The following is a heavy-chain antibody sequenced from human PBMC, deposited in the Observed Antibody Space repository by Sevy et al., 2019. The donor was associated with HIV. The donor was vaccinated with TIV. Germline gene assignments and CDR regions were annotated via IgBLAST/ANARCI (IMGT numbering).Heavy chain of an antibody. D-gene: IGHD2-15*01. CDR1: GFIFSSYG. J-gene: IGHJ6*02. Sequence: GGSLRLSCAASGFIFSSYGMHWVRQAPGKGLEWVAVISYDGSNKYYADSVKGRFTISRDNSKNTLYLQMNSLRAEDTAVYYCAKVGGDIVAGDYYYGMDVWGQGTTVTVSS. V-gene: IGHV3-30*18. CDR2: ISYDGSNK. CDR3: AKVGGDIVAGDYYYGMDV.